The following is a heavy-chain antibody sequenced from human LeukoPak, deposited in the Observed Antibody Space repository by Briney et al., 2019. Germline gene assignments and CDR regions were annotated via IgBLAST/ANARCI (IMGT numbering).Heavy chain of an antibody. J-gene: IGHJ5*02. CDR3: ARAPKIVVVPAAKSTGVWFDP. Sequence: GSSVKVSCKASGGTFSSYAISWVRQAPGQGLEWMGGIIPIFGTANYAQKFQGRVTITADESTSTAYMELSSLRSEDTAVYYCARAPKIVVVPAAKSTGVWFDPWGQGTLVTVSS. CDR1: GGTFSSYA. V-gene: IGHV1-69*01. D-gene: IGHD2-2*01. CDR2: IIPIFGTA.